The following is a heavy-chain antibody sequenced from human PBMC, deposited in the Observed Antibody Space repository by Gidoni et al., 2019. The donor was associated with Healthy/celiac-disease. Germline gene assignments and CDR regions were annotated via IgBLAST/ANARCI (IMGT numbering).Heavy chain of an antibody. D-gene: IGHD2-2*01. J-gene: IGHJ4*02. CDR1: GFTFSSYG. CDR3: AKSQTRGAFDY. CDR2: ISYDGSNK. V-gene: IGHV3-30*18. Sequence: QVQLVESGGGVVQPGRSLRLSCAASGFTFSSYGMHWVRQAPGKGLEWVAVISYDGSNKYYADSVKGRFTISRDNSKNTLYLQMNSLRAEDTAVYYCAKSQTRGAFDYWGQGTLVTVSS.